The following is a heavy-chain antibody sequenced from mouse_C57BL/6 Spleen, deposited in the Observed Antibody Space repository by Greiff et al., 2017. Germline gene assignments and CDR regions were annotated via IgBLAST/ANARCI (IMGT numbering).Heavy chain of an antibody. J-gene: IGHJ3*01. CDR3: ARDYSNYLAWFAY. Sequence: QVQLQQSGPELVKPGASVKISCKASGYAFSSSWMNWVKQRPGKGLEWIGRIYPGDGDTNYNGKFKGKATLTADKSSSTAYMQLSSLTSEDSAVYFCARDYSNYLAWFAYWGQGTLVTVSA. CDR2: IYPGDGDT. D-gene: IGHD2-5*01. CDR1: GYAFSSSW. V-gene: IGHV1-82*01.